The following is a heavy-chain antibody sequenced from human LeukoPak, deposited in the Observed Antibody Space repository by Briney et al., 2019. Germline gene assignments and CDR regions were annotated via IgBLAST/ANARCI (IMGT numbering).Heavy chain of an antibody. J-gene: IGHJ4*02. CDR3: ARDHEYYYGSGSYYPGGCDY. Sequence: ASVKVSCKASGYTFTNFAISWVRQAPGQGLEWMGIINPSGGSTSYAQNFQGRVTMTRDTSTSTVYMELSSLRSEDTAVYYCARDHEYYYGSGSYYPGGCDYWGQGTLVTVSS. CDR2: INPSGGST. CDR1: GYTFTNFA. D-gene: IGHD3-10*01. V-gene: IGHV1-46*01.